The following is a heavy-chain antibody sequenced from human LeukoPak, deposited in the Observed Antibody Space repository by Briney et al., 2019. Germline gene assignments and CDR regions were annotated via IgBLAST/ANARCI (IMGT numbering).Heavy chain of an antibody. D-gene: IGHD2-2*01. V-gene: IGHV4-31*03. CDR2: IYYSGST. J-gene: IGHJ6*02. Sequence: PSQTLSLTCTVSGDSLSTGGYYWAWIRQHRERGLEWIGYIYYSGSTHYNPSLQSRVTISVDTSKIQFSLNLNSVTAADTAVYYCARVIVVVPIGVYHYYAMDVWGQGTTVTVSS. CDR1: GDSLSTGGYY. CDR3: ARVIVVVPIGVYHYYAMDV.